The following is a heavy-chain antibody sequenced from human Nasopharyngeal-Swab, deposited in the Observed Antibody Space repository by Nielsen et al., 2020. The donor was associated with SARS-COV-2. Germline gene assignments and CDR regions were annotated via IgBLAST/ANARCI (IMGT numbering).Heavy chain of an antibody. D-gene: IGHD1-14*01. CDR1: GFTFSYYD. J-gene: IGHJ4*02. CDR2: VDSSGDT. V-gene: IGHV3-13*01. Sequence: GGSLRLSCAASGFTFSYYDMHWVRQVTGKGLEWVSAVDSSGDTYYPGSVKGRFTISRENAKNTLYLQMNSLRGEDTGVYYCTRDIGGKYGYWGQGNLVTVSS. CDR3: TRDIGGKYGY.